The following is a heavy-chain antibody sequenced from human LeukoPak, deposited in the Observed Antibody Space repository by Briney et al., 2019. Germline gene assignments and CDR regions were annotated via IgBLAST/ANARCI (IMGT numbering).Heavy chain of an antibody. J-gene: IGHJ2*01. CDR3: ARDQWGRYWYFDL. D-gene: IGHD2-8*01. V-gene: IGHV4-39*07. Sequence: PSETLSLTCTVSGGSISSSSYYWGWIRQPPGKGLEWIGSIYYSGSTYYNPSLKSRVTISVDTSKNQFSLKLSSVTAADTAVYYCARDQWGRYWYFDLWGRGTLVTVSS. CDR1: GGSISSSSYY. CDR2: IYYSGST.